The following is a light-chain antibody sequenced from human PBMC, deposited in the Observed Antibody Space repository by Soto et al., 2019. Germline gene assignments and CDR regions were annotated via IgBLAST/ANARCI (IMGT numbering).Light chain of an antibody. CDR3: QEYGSLPAT. V-gene: IGKV3-20*01. CDR1: QSVRGNH. Sequence: EIVLTQSPGTLSLSPGESATLSCRATQSVRGNHFAWYQQKPGQAPRLLLYGASARTTGIPARISGSGSGKDFTLTISRLEPEDFAVYYCQEYGSLPATFGQGTKVEIK. J-gene: IGKJ1*01. CDR2: GAS.